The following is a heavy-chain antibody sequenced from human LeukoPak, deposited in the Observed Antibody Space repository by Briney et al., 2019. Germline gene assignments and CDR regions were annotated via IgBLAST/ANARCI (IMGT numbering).Heavy chain of an antibody. Sequence: PSETLSLTCTVSGGSISSSSYYWGWIRQPPGKGLEWIGSIYYSGSTYYNPSLKSRVTISVDTSKNQFSLKLSSVTAADTAVYYCARDLEMATTPFDYWGQGTLVTVSS. J-gene: IGHJ4*02. CDR1: GGSISSSSYY. D-gene: IGHD5-24*01. V-gene: IGHV4-39*07. CDR2: IYYSGST. CDR3: ARDLEMATTPFDY.